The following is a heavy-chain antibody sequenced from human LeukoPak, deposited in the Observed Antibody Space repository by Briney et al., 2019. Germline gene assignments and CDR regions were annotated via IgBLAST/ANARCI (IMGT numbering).Heavy chain of an antibody. CDR3: ARPALYYYDSSGYTLDY. D-gene: IGHD3-22*01. CDR1: GGTFSSYA. Sequence: GASVKVSCKASGGTFSSYAISWVRQAPGQGLEWMGGIIPILGTANYAQKFQGRVTITADESTSTAYMELSSLRSEDTAVYYCARPALYYYDSSGYTLDYWGQGTLVTVSS. CDR2: IIPILGTA. J-gene: IGHJ4*02. V-gene: IGHV1-69*13.